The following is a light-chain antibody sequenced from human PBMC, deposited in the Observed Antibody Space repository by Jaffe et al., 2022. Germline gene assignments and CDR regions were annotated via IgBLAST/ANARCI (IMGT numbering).Light chain of an antibody. CDR1: QTISNY. CDR2: AAS. J-gene: IGKJ3*01. CDR3: QQSYMTPRT. V-gene: IGKV1-39*01. Sequence: DIQMTQSPSSLSASVGDRVTISCRASQTISNYLNWYQQKPGKAPNLLISAASTLQSGVPSRFSGSGSGRDFTLIISSLQPEDFATYYCQQSYMTPRTFGPGTKVDIK.